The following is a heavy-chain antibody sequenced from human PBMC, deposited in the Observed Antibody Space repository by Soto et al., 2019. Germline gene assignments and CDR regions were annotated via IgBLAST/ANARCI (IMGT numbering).Heavy chain of an antibody. V-gene: IGHV4-30-4*01. D-gene: IGHD2-15*01. CDR2: IYYTGNT. CDR1: GGSISGAEYY. J-gene: IGHJ6*02. CDR3: AREKVVPHSYGMDV. Sequence: SETLSLTCTVSGGSISGAEYYWNWVRQPPGKGLEWLGNIYYTGNTYYSPSLKSRVTISVDTSKNQISLKVTSVTAADTAVYFCAREKVVPHSYGMDVWGQGTTVTVSS.